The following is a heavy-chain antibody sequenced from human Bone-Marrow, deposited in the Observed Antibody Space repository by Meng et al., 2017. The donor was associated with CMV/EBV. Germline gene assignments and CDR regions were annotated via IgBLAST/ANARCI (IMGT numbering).Heavy chain of an antibody. J-gene: IGHJ6*02. CDR3: AKDGGYSYVSYYYYYGMDV. D-gene: IGHD5-18*01. V-gene: IGHV3-30*02. CDR2: IRYDGSNK. Sequence: GGSLRLSCAASGFTFSSYGMHWVRQAPGKGLEWVAFIRYDGSNKYYADSVKGRFTISRDNSKNTLYLQMNSLRAEDTAVYYCAKDGGYSYVSYYYYYGMDVWGQGPTVTVSS. CDR1: GFTFSSYG.